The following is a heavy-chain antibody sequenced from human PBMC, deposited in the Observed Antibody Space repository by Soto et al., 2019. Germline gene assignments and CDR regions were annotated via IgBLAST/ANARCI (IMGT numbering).Heavy chain of an antibody. V-gene: IGHV4-59*08. Sequence: PSETLSLTCTVSGGSISSYYWSWIRQPPGKGLEWIGYIYYSASTNYSPALKRRVTISVDTSKNQFSLNLSSVTAADTAVYYCARHLPYCGGDCYSLDYWGQGTLVTVSS. D-gene: IGHD2-21*02. CDR2: IYYSAST. CDR3: ARHLPYCGGDCYSLDY. CDR1: GGSISSYY. J-gene: IGHJ4*02.